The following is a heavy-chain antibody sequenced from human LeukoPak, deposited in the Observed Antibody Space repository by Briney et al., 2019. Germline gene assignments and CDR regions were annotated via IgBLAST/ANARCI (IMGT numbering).Heavy chain of an antibody. Sequence: PSETLSLTCAVYRGSFSGYYWSWIRQPPGKGLEWIGEINHSGSTNYNPSLKSRVTISVDTSKNQFSLKLSSVTAADTAVYYCARGRYCTSTSCYTVWSVNYYYYMDVWGKGTTVTVSS. V-gene: IGHV4-34*01. J-gene: IGHJ6*03. D-gene: IGHD2-2*02. CDR1: RGSFSGYY. CDR2: INHSGST. CDR3: ARGRYCTSTSCYTVWSVNYYYYMDV.